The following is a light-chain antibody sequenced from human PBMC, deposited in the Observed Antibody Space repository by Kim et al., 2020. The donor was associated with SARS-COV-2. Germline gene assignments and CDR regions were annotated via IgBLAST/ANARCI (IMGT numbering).Light chain of an antibody. CDR2: GAS. CDR1: QSVSSIY. Sequence: EIVLTQSPGTLSLSPGERATLSCRASQSVSSIYLAWYQQKPGQAPRLLIFGASTRATGIPDRFSGSGSGTDFTLTINRLEPEDFAVYYCQQYDGSSWTFGQGTKVDIK. CDR3: QQYDGSSWT. V-gene: IGKV3-20*01. J-gene: IGKJ1*01.